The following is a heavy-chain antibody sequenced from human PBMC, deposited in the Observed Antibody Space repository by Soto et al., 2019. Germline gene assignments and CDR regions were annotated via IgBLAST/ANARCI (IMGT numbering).Heavy chain of an antibody. V-gene: IGHV1-18*01. Sequence: QVQLVQSGAEVKKPGASVKVSCKASGYTFTSYGISWVRQAPGQGLEWMGWISAYNGNTNYAQKLQGRVTMTTDTSTSTAYRELRSLISDDTAVYYCAREPYCSGGSCYNWFDPWGQGTLVTVSS. CDR3: AREPYCSGGSCYNWFDP. CDR2: ISAYNGNT. D-gene: IGHD2-15*01. J-gene: IGHJ5*02. CDR1: GYTFTSYG.